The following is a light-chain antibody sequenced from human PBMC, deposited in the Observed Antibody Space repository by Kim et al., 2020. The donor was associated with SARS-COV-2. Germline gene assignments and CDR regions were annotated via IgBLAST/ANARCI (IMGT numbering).Light chain of an antibody. CDR2: GNS. J-gene: IGLJ3*02. Sequence: QRVTISCTGSSSNIAAGYDVHWYQQLPGTAPKLLIYGNSNRPSGVPDRFSGSKSGTSASLAITGLQAEDEADYYCQSYDSSLSGWVFGGGTKLTVL. CDR1: SSNIAAGYD. V-gene: IGLV1-40*01. CDR3: QSYDSSLSGWV.